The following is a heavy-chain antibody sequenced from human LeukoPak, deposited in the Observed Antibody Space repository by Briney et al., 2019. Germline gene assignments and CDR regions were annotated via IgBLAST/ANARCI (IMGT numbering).Heavy chain of an antibody. CDR1: GFTFSSYG. V-gene: IGHV3-30*02. J-gene: IGHJ4*02. CDR2: IRYDGSNK. CDR3: AKDLEYSSSPGSKTPIDY. Sequence: PGGSLRLSCAASGFTFSSYGMHWVRQAPGKGLEWVAFIRYDGSNKYYADSVKGRFTISRDNSKNTLYLQMNSLRAEDTAVYYCAKDLEYSSSPGSKTPIDYWGQGTLVTVSS. D-gene: IGHD6-6*01.